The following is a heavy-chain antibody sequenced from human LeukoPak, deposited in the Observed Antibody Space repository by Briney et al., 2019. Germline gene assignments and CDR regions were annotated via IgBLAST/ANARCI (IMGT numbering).Heavy chain of an antibody. CDR3: ARAYNWNDPWYFDY. CDR1: GFTVSSNY. Sequence: GGSLRLSCAASGFTVSSNYMSWVRQAPGEGLEWVSVIYSGGSTYYADSVKGRFTISRDNSKNTLYLQMNSLRAEDTAVYYCARAYNWNDPWYFDYWGQGTLVTVSS. J-gene: IGHJ4*02. D-gene: IGHD1-20*01. CDR2: IYSGGST. V-gene: IGHV3-66*01.